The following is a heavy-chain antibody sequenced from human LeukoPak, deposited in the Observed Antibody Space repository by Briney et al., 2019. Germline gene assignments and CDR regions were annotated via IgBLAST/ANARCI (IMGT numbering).Heavy chain of an antibody. J-gene: IGHJ4*02. V-gene: IGHV1-69*05. Sequence: ASVKVSCKAFGGSFSSEAISWVRQAPGQGLEWMGGIIPIFGTANYAQKFQGRVTITTDESTSTAYMEVSSLRSEDTAVYYCGRKAGDCGGNSCYSIDYWGQGTLVTVPS. CDR1: GGSFSSEA. D-gene: IGHD2-15*01. CDR2: IIPIFGTA. CDR3: GRKAGDCGGNSCYSIDY.